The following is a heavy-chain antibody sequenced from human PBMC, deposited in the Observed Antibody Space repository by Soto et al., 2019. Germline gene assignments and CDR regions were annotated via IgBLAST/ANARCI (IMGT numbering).Heavy chain of an antibody. V-gene: IGHV4-31*03. D-gene: IGHD6-6*01. CDR3: ARGSSIAGLYYGMDV. CDR2: NYYSGIT. Sequence: SETLSLTCTVSGGSISSGGYYWTWIRQHPGKGLEWIGYNYYSGITYYNPSFKSRFTISLDTSKNQFSLKLSSVTAADTAVYYCARGSSIAGLYYGMDVWGQGTTVTVSS. J-gene: IGHJ6*02. CDR1: GGSISSGGYY.